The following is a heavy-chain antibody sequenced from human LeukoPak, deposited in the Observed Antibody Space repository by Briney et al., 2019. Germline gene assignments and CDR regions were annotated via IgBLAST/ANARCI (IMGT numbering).Heavy chain of an antibody. D-gene: IGHD5-18*01. V-gene: IGHV1-18*01. CDR3: ARSAWIQLWFSPIY. CDR1: GGTFSNYT. J-gene: IGHJ4*02. Sequence: GSSVKVSCKASGGTFSNYTISWVRQAPGQGLEWMGWISAYNGNTNYAQKLQGRVTMTTDTSTSTAYMELRSLRSDDTAVYYCARSAWIQLWFSPIYWGQGTLVTVSS. CDR2: ISAYNGNT.